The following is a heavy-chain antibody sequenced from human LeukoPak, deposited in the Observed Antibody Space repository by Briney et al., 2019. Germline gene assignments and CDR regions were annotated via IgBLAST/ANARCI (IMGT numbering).Heavy chain of an antibody. Sequence: SETLSLTCTVSGGSISXXXXXXGWIRQPXXXXXXXXXXXXXXXGTYYNPSLKSRVTLSVDTSKNQFSLKLSSVTXADTAVYYCARLGTQIYCGGDCYPIEDGGWGQGTLVTVSS. CDR3: ARLGTQIYCGGDCYPIEDGG. CDR2: XXXXXGT. J-gene: IGHJ4*02. D-gene: IGHD2-21*02. CDR1: GGSISXXXXX. V-gene: IGHV4-39*01.